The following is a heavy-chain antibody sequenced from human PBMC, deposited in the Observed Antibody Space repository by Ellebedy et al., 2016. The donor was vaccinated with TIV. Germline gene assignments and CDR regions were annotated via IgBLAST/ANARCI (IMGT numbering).Heavy chain of an antibody. CDR2: INPKSGGT. J-gene: IGHJ6*03. Sequence: ASVKVSCTPSGYTFTDHYLHWVRQAPGKGLEWMGMINPKSGGTNYAQKLQGRVTMTRDTSMTTAYMELSGLRHDDTAVYYCGKAPGLWHYSYMEVWGNGTSVTVSS. CDR3: GKAPGLWHYSYMEV. D-gene: IGHD3-10*01. CDR1: GYTFTDHY. V-gene: IGHV1-2*02.